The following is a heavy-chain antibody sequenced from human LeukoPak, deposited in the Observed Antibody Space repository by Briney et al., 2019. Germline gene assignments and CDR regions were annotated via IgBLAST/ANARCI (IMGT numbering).Heavy chain of an antibody. Sequence: PSETLSLTCTVSGGSISSSSYYWGWIRQPPGKGLEWIGSIYYSGSTYYNPSLKSRVTISVDTSKNQFSLKLSSVTAADTAVYYCARADIPSPYYDSSGSFDYWGQGTLVTVSS. CDR3: ARADIPSPYYDSSGSFDY. V-gene: IGHV4-39*07. CDR1: GGSISSSSYY. J-gene: IGHJ4*02. D-gene: IGHD3-22*01. CDR2: IYYSGST.